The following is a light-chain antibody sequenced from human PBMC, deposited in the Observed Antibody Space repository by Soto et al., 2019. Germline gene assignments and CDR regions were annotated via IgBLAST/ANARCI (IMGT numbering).Light chain of an antibody. CDR1: QTIRTF. V-gene: IGKV1-39*01. CDR2: AAS. Sequence: DIQLTQSPDSLSASVGDRVTITCRASQTIRTFLNWYQQKSGKAPKVLIYAASNLYTGVPSRFSGSRSGTEFTLTISSLQPEDFASYYCLQDYGDSWTFGQGTKV. J-gene: IGKJ1*01. CDR3: LQDYGDSWT.